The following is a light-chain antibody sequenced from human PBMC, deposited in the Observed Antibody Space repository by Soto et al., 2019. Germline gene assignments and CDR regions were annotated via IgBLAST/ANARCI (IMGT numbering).Light chain of an antibody. CDR3: AAWDDSLSGWV. Sequence: QSVLTQPPSASGTPGQRVTISCSGSSSNIGDNNVYWYQQLPGSAPKLLIYRNNQRPSGVPDRFSGSKSGTSASLAISGLRSEDEADYYCAAWDDSLSGWVFGGGTKVTVL. V-gene: IGLV1-47*01. CDR1: SSNIGDNN. CDR2: RNN. J-gene: IGLJ3*02.